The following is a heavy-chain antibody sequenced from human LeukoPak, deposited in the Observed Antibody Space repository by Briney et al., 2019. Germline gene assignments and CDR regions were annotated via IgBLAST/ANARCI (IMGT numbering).Heavy chain of an antibody. CDR2: ISAYNGNT. CDR1: GYTFTSYG. D-gene: IGHD4-23*01. CDR3: ARDISPTTVVADFDY. V-gene: IGHV1-18*01. J-gene: IGHJ4*02. Sequence: ASVKVSCKASGYTFTSYGTTWVRQAPGQGLEWMGWISAYNGNTNYVQKFQGRVTMTTDTSTSTAYMELRSLRSDDTAVYYCARDISPTTVVADFDYWGQGTLVTVSS.